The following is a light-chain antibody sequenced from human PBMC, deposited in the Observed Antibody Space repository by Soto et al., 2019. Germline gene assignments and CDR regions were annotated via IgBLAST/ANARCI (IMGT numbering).Light chain of an antibody. CDR1: SSDVGGYNY. J-gene: IGLJ1*01. V-gene: IGLV2-14*03. Sequence: QSVLTQPVSVSGSPGQSITISCTGTSSDVGGYNYVSWYQHHPDKAPKLVIYDVTNRPSGVSNRFSGSKAGNTASLTISGLQAEDEADYYCNSYTGSATPYVFGTGTKVTVL. CDR2: DVT. CDR3: NSYTGSATPYV.